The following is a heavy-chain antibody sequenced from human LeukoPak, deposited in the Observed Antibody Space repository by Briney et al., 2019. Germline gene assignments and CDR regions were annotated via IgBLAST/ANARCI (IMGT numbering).Heavy chain of an antibody. CDR3: AKVSGHYYYDSSGYEDY. CDR2: ISGSGGST. V-gene: IGHV3-23*01. Sequence: GGSLRLSCAASGFTFSSYAMSWVRQAPGKGLEWVSAISGSGGSTYYADSVKGRFTISRDNSKNTLYLQMNSLRAEDTAVYYCAKVSGHYYYDSSGYEDYWGQGTLVTVSS. CDR1: GFTFSSYA. D-gene: IGHD3-22*01. J-gene: IGHJ4*02.